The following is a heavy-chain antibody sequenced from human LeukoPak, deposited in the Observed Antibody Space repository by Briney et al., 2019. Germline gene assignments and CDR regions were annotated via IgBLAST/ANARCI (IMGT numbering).Heavy chain of an antibody. D-gene: IGHD3-10*01. Sequence: PGGSLRLSCEASGFTFSSYAMSWVRQAPGKGLEWVSGISDSGDRAHYADSVKGRFTISRDNSKNTLYLQMNSLRAEDTAVYFCAKQTTGYSGSGVDYWGQGTLVTVSS. CDR2: ISDSGDRA. V-gene: IGHV3-23*01. CDR3: AKQTTGYSGSGVDY. CDR1: GFTFSSYA. J-gene: IGHJ4*02.